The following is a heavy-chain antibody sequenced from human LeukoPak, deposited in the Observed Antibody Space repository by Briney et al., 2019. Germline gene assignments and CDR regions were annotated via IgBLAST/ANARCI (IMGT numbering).Heavy chain of an antibody. CDR1: GYTFTSYY. CDR2: INPSGGST. CDR3: ARDRTAMGEDAFDI. D-gene: IGHD5-18*01. V-gene: IGHV1-46*01. Sequence: ASVKVSCKASGYTFTSYYMHWVRQAPGQGLEWMGIINPSGGSTSYAQKFQGRGTMTRDTSTSTVYVELSSLRSDDTAVYYCARDRTAMGEDAFDIWGQGTMDTVSS. J-gene: IGHJ3*02.